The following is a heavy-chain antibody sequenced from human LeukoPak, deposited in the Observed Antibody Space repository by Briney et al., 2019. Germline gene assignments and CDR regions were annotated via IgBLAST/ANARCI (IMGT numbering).Heavy chain of an antibody. D-gene: IGHD6-6*01. CDR2: ISAGGDST. CDR3: AAPPRAGARPPYDY. V-gene: IGHV3-23*01. CDR1: GFTFSSYG. Sequence: GGSLRLSCATSGFTFSSYGMSWIRQAPGKGLEWISAISAGGDSTYYADSVRGRFTISKDESKTTLFLQMNSLRAEDTAIYYCAAPPRAGARPPYDYWGHGAQVTVSS. J-gene: IGHJ4*01.